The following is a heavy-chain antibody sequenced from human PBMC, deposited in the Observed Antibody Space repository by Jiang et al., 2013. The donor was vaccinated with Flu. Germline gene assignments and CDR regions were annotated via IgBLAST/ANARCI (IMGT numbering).Heavy chain of an antibody. CDR1: GDTFSKNT. Sequence: GAEVKKPVSSVKVSCMASGDTFSKNTIIWVRQAPGQGLEWMAGIIPIVGTTNYAQKFQGRVTITADKSTSTIYMEMSSLRSEDTAVYFCARVRACGGDCYFFDYWGQGTLVTVSS. CDR2: IIPIVGTT. J-gene: IGHJ4*02. V-gene: IGHV1-69*06. D-gene: IGHD2-21*02. CDR3: ARVRACGGDCYFFDY.